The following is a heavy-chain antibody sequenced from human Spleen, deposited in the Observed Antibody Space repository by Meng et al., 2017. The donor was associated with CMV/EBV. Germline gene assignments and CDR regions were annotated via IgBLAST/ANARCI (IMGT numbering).Heavy chain of an antibody. CDR3: AREVDSGRRFDP. CDR1: GGTFSSSA. V-gene: IGHV1-69*04. J-gene: IGHJ5*02. D-gene: IGHD2-15*01. CDR2: ITPILGIA. Sequence: CKGSGGTFSSSAISWVRQAPGQGLEWMGRITPILGIAKYAQKFQGRVTITADKSTSTAYMELSSLRSEDTAVYYCAREVDSGRRFDPWGQGTLVTVSS.